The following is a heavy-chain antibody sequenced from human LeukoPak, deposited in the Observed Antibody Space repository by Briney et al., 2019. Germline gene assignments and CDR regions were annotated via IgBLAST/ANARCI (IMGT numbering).Heavy chain of an antibody. D-gene: IGHD2/OR15-2a*01. CDR1: GYTFTAYY. Sequence: ASAKVSCKASGYTFTAYYIHWVRQAPGQGLEWMGWVNPNTGATDYAQEFQGRVTMTRDTSISTAYMELTSLFSDDTAVYYCGRAALIGSRIQMAFDIWAKGQWSPSLQ. V-gene: IGHV1-2*02. CDR2: VNPNTGAT. CDR3: GRAALIGSRIQMAFDI. J-gene: IGHJ3*02.